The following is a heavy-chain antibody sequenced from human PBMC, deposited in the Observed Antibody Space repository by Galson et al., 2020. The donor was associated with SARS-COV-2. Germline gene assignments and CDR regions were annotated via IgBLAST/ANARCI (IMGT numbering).Heavy chain of an antibody. V-gene: IGHV3-33*06. CDR3: AKDLSHPVDIVAKLLGPYYYYYGMDV. D-gene: IGHD5-12*01. J-gene: IGHJ6*02. Sequence: GESLKISCAASGFTFSSYGMHWVRQAPGKGLEWVAVIWYDGSNKYYADSVKGRFPISRDNSKNTLYLQMNSLRAEDTAVYYCAKDLSHPVDIVAKLLGPYYYYYGMDVWGQGTTVTVSS. CDR1: GFTFSSYG. CDR2: IWYDGSNK.